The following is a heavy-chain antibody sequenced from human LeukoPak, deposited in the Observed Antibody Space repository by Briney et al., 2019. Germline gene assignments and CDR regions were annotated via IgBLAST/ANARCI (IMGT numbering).Heavy chain of an antibody. J-gene: IGHJ4*02. CDR3: ARDSRLSRWRGTSDY. CDR1: GFTFSSYW. V-gene: IGHV3-74*01. Sequence: GGSLRLSCAASGFTFSSYWMDWVRQAPGKGLVWVSGINSDGRMTRYAESVKGRFTISRDNAKNTLYLQMNSLRAEDTSVYYCARDSRLSRWRGTSDYWGQGTLVTVSS. D-gene: IGHD3-16*01. CDR2: INSDGRMT.